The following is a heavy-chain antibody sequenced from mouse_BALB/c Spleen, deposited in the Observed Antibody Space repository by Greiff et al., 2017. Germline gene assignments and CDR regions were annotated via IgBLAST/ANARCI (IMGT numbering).Heavy chain of an antibody. CDR1: GFTFSSYA. V-gene: IGHV5-9-4*01. J-gene: IGHJ4*01. CDR3: ARDRYDYAMDY. D-gene: IGHD2-14*01. CDR2: ISSGGSYT. Sequence: EVKVVESGGGLVKPGGSLKLSCAASGFTFSSYAMSWVRQSPEKRLEWVAEISSGGSYTYYPDTVTGRFTISRDNAKNTLYLEMSSLRSEDTAMYYCARDRYDYAMDYWGQGTSVTVSS.